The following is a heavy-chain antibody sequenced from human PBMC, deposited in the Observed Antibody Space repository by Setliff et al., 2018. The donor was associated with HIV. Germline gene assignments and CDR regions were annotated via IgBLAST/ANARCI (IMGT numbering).Heavy chain of an antibody. D-gene: IGHD3-22*01. CDR1: GFSFRNFG. Sequence: LRLSCTASGFSFRNFGMTWVRQAPGKGLEWVGRIKTKTQRGTTDYAAPAKGRFIISRDDSKNTLYLQMNSLRSEDTAVYYCVTGVGTSSVDYWGQGTMVTVSS. J-gene: IGHJ4*02. V-gene: IGHV3-15*01. CDR2: IKTKTQRGTT. CDR3: VTGVGTSSVDY.